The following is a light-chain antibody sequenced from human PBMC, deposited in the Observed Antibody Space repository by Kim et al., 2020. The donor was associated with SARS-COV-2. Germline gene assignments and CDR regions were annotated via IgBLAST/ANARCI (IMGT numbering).Light chain of an antibody. CDR3: SSYSTSTTLL. J-gene: IGLJ1*01. Sequence: QSALTQPASVSGSPGQSITISCTGASSDVGSYHYVSWYQQHPGKAPKLMIYDVSYRPSGVSNRFSGPKSGNTASLTISGLQAEDEADYYCSSYSTSTTLLFGTGTKVTVL. CDR2: DVS. V-gene: IGLV2-14*03. CDR1: SSDVGSYHY.